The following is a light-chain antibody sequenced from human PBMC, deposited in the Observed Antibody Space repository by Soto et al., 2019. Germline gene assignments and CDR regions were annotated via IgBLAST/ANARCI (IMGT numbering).Light chain of an antibody. CDR3: QQYGSSPLT. CDR1: QSVSSSY. Sequence: EIVLTQSPGTLSLSPGERATLSCRASQSVSSSYLAWYQQKPGQAPRLLIYGASSRATGIPDRFSVSASGTDFTLTISRLEPEDVAVYYCQQYGSSPLTFGGGTKVEIK. J-gene: IGKJ4*01. CDR2: GAS. V-gene: IGKV3-20*01.